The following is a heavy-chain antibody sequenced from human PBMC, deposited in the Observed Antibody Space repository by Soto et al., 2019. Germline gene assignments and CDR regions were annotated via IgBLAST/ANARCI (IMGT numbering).Heavy chain of an antibody. J-gene: IGHJ6*02. CDR1: GFTFSNAW. D-gene: IGHD3-9*01. V-gene: IGHV3-15*01. CDR2: IKSKTDGGTT. Sequence: GGSLRLSCAASGFTFSNAWMSWVRQAPGKGLEWVGRIKSKTDGGTTDYAAPVKGRFTISRDDSKNTLYLQMNSLKTEDTAVYYCTTGSLLRYFDWSYYYYGMDVWGQGTTVTVSS. CDR3: TTGSLLRYFDWSYYYYGMDV.